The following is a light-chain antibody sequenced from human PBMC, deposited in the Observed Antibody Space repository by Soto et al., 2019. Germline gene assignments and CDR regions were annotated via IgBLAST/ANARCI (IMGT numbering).Light chain of an antibody. CDR2: AAS. V-gene: IGKV1-39*01. CDR3: QQSYSTPPIT. CDR1: QSISSY. Sequence: EIQMAQSPSSLSASVGDRVTITCRASQSISSYFNWYQQKTGKAPKLLIYAASSLQSGVPSRFSGSGSGTDFTLTISSLQPEDFATYYCQQSYSTPPITFGQGTRLEIK. J-gene: IGKJ5*01.